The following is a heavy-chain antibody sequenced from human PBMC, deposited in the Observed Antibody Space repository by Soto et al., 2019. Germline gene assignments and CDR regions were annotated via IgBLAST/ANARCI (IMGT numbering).Heavy chain of an antibody. Sequence: QVQLVQSGAEVKKPGASVKVSCKDSGYTFTSYDINWVRQATGQGLEWMGWMNPNSGNTGYAQKFQGRVTMTRNTSISTAYMELSSLRSEDTAVYYWARGGCNAMADSRGNWFDPWGQGTLVTVSS. CDR1: GYTFTSYD. CDR3: ARGGCNAMADSRGNWFDP. CDR2: MNPNSGNT. D-gene: IGHD5-18*01. V-gene: IGHV1-8*01. J-gene: IGHJ5*02.